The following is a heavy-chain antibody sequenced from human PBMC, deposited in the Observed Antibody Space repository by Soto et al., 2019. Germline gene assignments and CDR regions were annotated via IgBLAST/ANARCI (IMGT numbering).Heavy chain of an antibody. CDR2: MNPNTANS. J-gene: IGHJ4*02. Sequence: QVQLVQSGAEVRKPGASVKVSCEASGYTFTSYDIYWVRQATGQGLEWMGWMNPNTANSGYAQEFQGRVTMTSDTSISTAHMELSSLRSEDTAVYYCARRAETNGWNGFGADKYYFDFWGQGTLVTVSS. V-gene: IGHV1-8*01. CDR1: GYTFTSYD. CDR3: ARRAETNGWNGFGADKYYFDF. D-gene: IGHD1-1*01.